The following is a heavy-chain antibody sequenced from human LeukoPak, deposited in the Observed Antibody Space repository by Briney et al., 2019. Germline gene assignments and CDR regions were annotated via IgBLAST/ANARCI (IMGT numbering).Heavy chain of an antibody. Sequence: SETLSLTCAVYGGSFSGYYWSWIRQPPGKGLEWLGEINHSGSTNYNPSLKSRVTISVDTSKNQFSLKLSSVTAADTAVYYCARGKPGQQLVRNNWFDPWGQGTLVTVSS. CDR2: INHSGST. J-gene: IGHJ5*02. V-gene: IGHV4-34*01. CDR3: ARGKPGQQLVRNNWFDP. D-gene: IGHD6-13*01. CDR1: GGSFSGYY.